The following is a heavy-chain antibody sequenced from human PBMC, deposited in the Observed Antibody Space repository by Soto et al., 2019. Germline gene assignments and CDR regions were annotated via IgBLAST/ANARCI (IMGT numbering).Heavy chain of an antibody. Sequence: EVQLLESGGGLVQPGGSLRLSCATSGFTFSSYAMAWVRQAPGKGLEWVSAISGSGGITYHAASVKGRFSISRDNSRNRLYLQMNSLGAEDTAVYYGARAAHYDFWSGYYYMDVGGIGTTVTVSS. D-gene: IGHD3-3*01. J-gene: IGHJ6*03. CDR3: ARAAHYDFWSGYYYMDV. CDR1: GFTFSSYA. V-gene: IGHV3-23*01. CDR2: ISGSGGIT.